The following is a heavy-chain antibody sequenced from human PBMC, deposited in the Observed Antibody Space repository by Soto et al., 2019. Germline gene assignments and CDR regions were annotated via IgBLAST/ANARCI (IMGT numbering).Heavy chain of an antibody. CDR1: GYTFTSYG. CDR3: ARDRVVVVVAAHHYYGMDV. CDR2: ISAYNGNT. V-gene: IGHV1-18*01. Sequence: VKVSCKASGYTFTSYGISWVRQAPGQGLEWMGWISAYNGNTNYAQKLQGRVTMTTDTSTSTAYMELRSLRSDDTAVYYCARDRVVVVVAAHHYYGMDVWGQGTTVTVYS. J-gene: IGHJ6*02. D-gene: IGHD2-15*01.